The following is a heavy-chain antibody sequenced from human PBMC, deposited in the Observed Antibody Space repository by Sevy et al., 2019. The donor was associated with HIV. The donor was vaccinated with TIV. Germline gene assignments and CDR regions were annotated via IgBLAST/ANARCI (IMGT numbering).Heavy chain of an antibody. J-gene: IGHJ4*02. CDR3: ARDLPPSATTVAHFDN. CDR1: GFILSSYE. V-gene: IGHV3-48*03. CDR2: ISNSGSAL. D-gene: IGHD4-4*01. Sequence: GGSLRLSCAASGFILSSYEMNWVRQAPGKGLEWISYISNSGSALYYSDSVKGRFTISRDNAKNALYLQMNSLRAEDTAVYYCARDLPPSATTVAHFDNWGQGTLVTVSS.